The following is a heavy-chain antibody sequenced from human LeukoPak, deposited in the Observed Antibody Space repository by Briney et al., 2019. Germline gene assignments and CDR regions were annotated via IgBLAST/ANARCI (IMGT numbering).Heavy chain of an antibody. V-gene: IGHV1-3*01. J-gene: IGHJ4*02. CDR3: ARGPRAAADDY. CDR1: GYTFINFA. D-gene: IGHD6-13*01. CDR2: INAGNGNT. Sequence: ASVKVSCKASGYTFINFAINWGRQAPGQRPEWMGWINAGNGNTKYSQKFQDRVTITRDTSASTAYMELTSLTSEDTAVYYCARGPRAAADDYWGQGTLVTVFS.